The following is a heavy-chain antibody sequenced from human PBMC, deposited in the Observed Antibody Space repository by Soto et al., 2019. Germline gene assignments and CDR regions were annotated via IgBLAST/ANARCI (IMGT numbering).Heavy chain of an antibody. V-gene: IGHV3-30-3*01. Sequence: QVQLVESGGGVVQPGRSLRLSCAASGFTFSSYAMHWVRQAPGKGLEWVAVISYDGSNKYYADSVKGRLTISRDNSKNTLHLQMNSLRAEDTAVYYCARPLWRDDYNWGYLDLWGRGTLVTVSS. J-gene: IGHJ2*01. CDR3: ARPLWRDDYNWGYLDL. CDR2: ISYDGSNK. D-gene: IGHD4-4*01. CDR1: GFTFSSYA.